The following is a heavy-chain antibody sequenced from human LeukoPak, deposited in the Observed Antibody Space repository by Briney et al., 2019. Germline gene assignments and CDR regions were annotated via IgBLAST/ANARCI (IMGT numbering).Heavy chain of an antibody. CDR1: GFTFSSYS. CDR3: ASAGTSYGDQFFDY. CDR2: ISSSSSTI. V-gene: IGHV3-48*04. J-gene: IGHJ4*02. D-gene: IGHD4-17*01. Sequence: GGSLRLSCAASGFTFSSYSMNWVRQAPGKGLEWVSYISSSSSTIYYADSVKGRFTISRDNVKNSLYLQMNSLRAEDTAVYYCASAGTSYGDQFFDYWGQGTLVTVSS.